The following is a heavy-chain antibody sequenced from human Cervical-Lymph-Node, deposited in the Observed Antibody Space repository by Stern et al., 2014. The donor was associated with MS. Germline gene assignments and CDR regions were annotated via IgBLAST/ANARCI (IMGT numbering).Heavy chain of an antibody. CDR1: GGSISSDNYY. CDR3: ARAKRGENEY. V-gene: IGHV4-61*02. J-gene: IGHJ4*02. D-gene: IGHD3-10*01. CDR2: IYTSGST. Sequence: QVQLQESGPGLVKPSQTLSLTCTVSGGSISSDNYYWSWIRQPTGKGLERIGRIYTSGSTNYNPSLKSRVTISGDTSKNTISPKLSSVTAADTAVYYCARAKRGENEYWGQGTLVTVSS.